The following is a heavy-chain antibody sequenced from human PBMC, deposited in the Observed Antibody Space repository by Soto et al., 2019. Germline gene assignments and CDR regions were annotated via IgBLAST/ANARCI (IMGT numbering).Heavy chain of an antibody. CDR3: AIDRTMIVVVPLGVFDY. J-gene: IGHJ4*02. CDR2: INPSGGST. CDR1: GYTFSKYY. V-gene: IGHV1-46*01. Sequence: QVQLVQAGAEVKKPGATVKISCKTSGYTFSKYYIHWVRQAPGQGLAGMGMINPSGGSTHFAQKFQGRVTVTRYTSTSTVYMELNSLRSEDTAVYYCAIDRTMIVVVPLGVFDYWGQGTLVTVAS. D-gene: IGHD3-22*01.